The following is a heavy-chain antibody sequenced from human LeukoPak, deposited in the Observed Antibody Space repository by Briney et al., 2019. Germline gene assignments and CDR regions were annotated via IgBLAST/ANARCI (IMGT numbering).Heavy chain of an antibody. CDR3: ARDHGSGRKGWFDP. D-gene: IGHD3-10*01. Sequence: GGSLRLSCAASGFTFSSYGMHWVRQAPSKGLEWVAVIWYDGSNKYYADSVKGRFTISRDNSKNTLYLQMNSLRAEDTAVYYCARDHGSGRKGWFDPWGQGTLVTVSS. CDR1: GFTFSSYG. CDR2: IWYDGSNK. V-gene: IGHV3-33*01. J-gene: IGHJ5*02.